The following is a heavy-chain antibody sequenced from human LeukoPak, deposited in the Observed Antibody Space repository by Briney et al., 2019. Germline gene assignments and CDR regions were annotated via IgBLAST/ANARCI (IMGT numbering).Heavy chain of an antibody. CDR1: GFTFSSYG. J-gene: IGHJ4*02. CDR3: TRDQTPYY. CDR2: ITSETNGGTA. V-gene: IGHV3-49*04. Sequence: GGSLRLSCAASGFTFSSYGMSWVRQAPGKGLEWVGFITSETNGGTAEYAASVKGRFIISRDVSKSIAYLQMNSLRTEDTAVYYCTRDQTPYYWGQGTLVTVSS.